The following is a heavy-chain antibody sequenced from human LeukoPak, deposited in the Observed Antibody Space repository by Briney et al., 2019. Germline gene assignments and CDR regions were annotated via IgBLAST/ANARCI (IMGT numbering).Heavy chain of an antibody. D-gene: IGHD5-12*01. J-gene: IGHJ4*02. CDR1: GESFSGYY. V-gene: IGHV4-31*11. Sequence: PSETLSLTCAVYGESFSGYYWSWIRQHPGKGLEWIGYIYYSGSTYYNPSLKSRVTISVDTSKNQFSLNLNSVTAADTAVYYCARAPVATRHFDYWGQGTLVTVSS. CDR3: ARAPVATRHFDY. CDR2: IYYSGST.